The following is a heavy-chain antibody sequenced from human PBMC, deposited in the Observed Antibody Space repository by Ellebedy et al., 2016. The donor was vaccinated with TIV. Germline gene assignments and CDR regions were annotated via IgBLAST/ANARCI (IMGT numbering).Heavy chain of an antibody. CDR2: INTGNGNT. CDR3: ATREWQDPMDV. J-gene: IGHJ6*02. V-gene: IGHV1-3*04. Sequence: ASVKVSXXASGHIFTTYGIHWVRQAPGQRLEWMGWINTGNGNTKYSQKFQGRITITRDTSATTAYMELSGLMSEDTAVYYCATREWQDPMDVWGQGTTVTVSS. D-gene: IGHD3-3*01. CDR1: GHIFTTYG.